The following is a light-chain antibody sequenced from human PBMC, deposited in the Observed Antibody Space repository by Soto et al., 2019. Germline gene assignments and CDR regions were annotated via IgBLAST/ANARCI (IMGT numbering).Light chain of an antibody. V-gene: IGKV3-11*01. CDR2: GAS. Sequence: MVMTQSPGSLSSSPGERATVSCRASQNIGNEVGWYQQKPGQAPRLLFYGASTRATGIPVRFSGSGSGTDFTLTISSLEPEDFAVYYCQQRSNWPKTFGQGTKVDI. CDR1: QNIGNE. J-gene: IGKJ1*01. CDR3: QQRSNWPKT.